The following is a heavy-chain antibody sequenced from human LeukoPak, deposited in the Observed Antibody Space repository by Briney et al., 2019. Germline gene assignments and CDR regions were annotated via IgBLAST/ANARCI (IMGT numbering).Heavy chain of an antibody. Sequence: ASVKVSCKASGYRFTSYGISWVRQAPGQGLERMGWISAYNGNTKYAQNLQGRVTMTTDTSTSTAYMELRSLRSDDTAVCFCARDAGTVTVTVFFDYWGQGSLVTVSS. D-gene: IGHD4-17*01. CDR1: GYRFTSYG. J-gene: IGHJ4*02. CDR3: ARDAGTVTVTVFFDY. V-gene: IGHV1-18*01. CDR2: ISAYNGNT.